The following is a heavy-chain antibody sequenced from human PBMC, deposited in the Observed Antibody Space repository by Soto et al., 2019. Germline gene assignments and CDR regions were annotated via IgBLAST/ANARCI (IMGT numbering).Heavy chain of an antibody. CDR3: ARDEPLYGDYAGYYFDY. D-gene: IGHD4-17*01. J-gene: IGHJ4*02. V-gene: IGHV1-69*13. CDR1: GGTFSSYA. CDR2: IIPIFGTA. Sequence: SVKVSCKASGGTFSSYAISWVRQAPVQGLEWMGGIIPIFGTANYAQKFQGRVTITADESTSTAYMELSSLRSEDTAVYYCARDEPLYGDYAGYYFDYWGQGTLVTVS.